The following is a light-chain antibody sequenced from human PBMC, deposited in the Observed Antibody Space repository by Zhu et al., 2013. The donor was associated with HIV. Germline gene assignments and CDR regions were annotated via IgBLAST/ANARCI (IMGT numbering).Light chain of an antibody. CDR3: QSPDSSGTWV. Sequence: SYELTQPPSVSVSPGQTARITCSGDALPNQYAYWYQQKPGQAPVLVIYKDSERPSGIPERFSGSSSGTTVTLTISGVQAEDEADYYCQSPDSSGTWVFGGGTKLTVL. J-gene: IGLJ3*02. V-gene: IGLV3-25*03. CDR2: KDS. CDR1: ALPNQY.